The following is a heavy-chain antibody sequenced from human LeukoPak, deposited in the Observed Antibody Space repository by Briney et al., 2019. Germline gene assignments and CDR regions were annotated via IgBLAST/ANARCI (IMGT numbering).Heavy chain of an antibody. V-gene: IGHV3-21*01. J-gene: IGHJ3*02. D-gene: IGHD6-19*01. CDR3: ARDISSGWYSYAFDI. CDR1: GFTFSSYS. CDR2: ISSSDSYI. Sequence: GGSLRLSCAASGFTFSSYSMNWVRQAPRKGLEWVSSISSSDSYIYYADSVKGRFTISRDSAKNSLYLQMNSLRAEDTAVYYCARDISSGWYSYAFDIWGQGTMVTVSS.